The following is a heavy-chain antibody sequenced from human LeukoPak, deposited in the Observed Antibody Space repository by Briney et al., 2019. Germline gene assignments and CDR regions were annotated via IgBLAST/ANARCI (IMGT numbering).Heavy chain of an antibody. CDR3: TTSLAGAVTAVYPFDN. Sequence: GGSLRLSCVASGFTFSNAWMNWVRQAPGKGLEWVGRIISKTDGGTTDYAAPVKGIITISRDDSTNTLHLQMNSLKTEDTAVYYCTTSLAGAVTAVYPFDNWGQGTLVTVSS. V-gene: IGHV3-15*01. CDR2: IISKTDGGTT. CDR1: GFTFSNAW. D-gene: IGHD2-21*02. J-gene: IGHJ4*02.